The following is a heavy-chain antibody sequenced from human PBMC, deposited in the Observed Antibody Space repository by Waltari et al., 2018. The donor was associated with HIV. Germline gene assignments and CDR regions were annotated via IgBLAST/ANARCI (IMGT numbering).Heavy chain of an antibody. Sequence: EVQLLESGGHLIQPGGSLRLPCAASGFPFDTYAMNWVRQAPGKRLEWVAAISGSGDIAYSADSVKGRFSISRDNSKNTLFLQMTSLRAEDTAVYYCAKDLGDYVWGMFTGAHFDSWGQGTLVTVSS. CDR3: AKDLGDYVWGMFTGAHFDS. CDR2: ISGSGDIA. CDR1: GFPFDTYA. J-gene: IGHJ4*02. V-gene: IGHV3-23*01. D-gene: IGHD3-16*01.